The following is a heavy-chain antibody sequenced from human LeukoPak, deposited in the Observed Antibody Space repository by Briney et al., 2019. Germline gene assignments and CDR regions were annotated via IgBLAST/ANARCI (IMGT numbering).Heavy chain of an antibody. J-gene: IGHJ3*02. CDR2: INHSGST. CDR1: GGSFSGYY. CDR3: ARVSRSGSYFALNRGDAFDI. D-gene: IGHD1-26*01. V-gene: IGHV4-34*01. Sequence: SETLSLTCAVYGGSFSGYYWSWIRQPPGKGLEWIGEINHSGSTNYNPSLKSRVTISVDTSKNQFSLKLSSVTAADTAVYYCARVSRSGSYFALNRGDAFDIWGQGTMVTVSS.